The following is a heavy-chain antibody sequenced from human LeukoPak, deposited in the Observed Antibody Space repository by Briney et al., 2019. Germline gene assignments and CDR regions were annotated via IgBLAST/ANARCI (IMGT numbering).Heavy chain of an antibody. CDR3: AKDLYYIDGDY. Sequence: GESLKISCVASGFTFNNYPMTWVRQAPGKGLEWVSLISSNGRTTHYAGSVKGRFTISRDNSKNTVYLQINSLRADDTAVYYCAKDLYYIDGDYWGQGTLVTVSS. V-gene: IGHV3-23*01. CDR2: ISSNGRTT. J-gene: IGHJ4*02. CDR1: GFTFNNYP. D-gene: IGHD3-10*01.